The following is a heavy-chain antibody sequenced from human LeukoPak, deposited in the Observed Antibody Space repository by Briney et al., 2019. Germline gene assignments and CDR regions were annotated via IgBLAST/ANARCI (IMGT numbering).Heavy chain of an antibody. J-gene: IGHJ4*02. CDR1: GFTFSSYG. D-gene: IGHD4/OR15-4a*01. CDR2: ISYDGSNK. Sequence: GGSLRLSCAASGFTFSSYGMHWVRQAPGKGLEWVAVISYDGSNKYYADSVKGRFTISRHNAKNSLYLQMDSLRAEDSAVYYCARDPTDYGTNTFDYWGQGTLVTVSS. CDR3: ARDPTDYGTNTFDY. V-gene: IGHV3-30*03.